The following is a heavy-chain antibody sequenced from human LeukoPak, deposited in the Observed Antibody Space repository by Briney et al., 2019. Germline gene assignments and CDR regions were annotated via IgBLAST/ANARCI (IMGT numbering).Heavy chain of an antibody. CDR1: GFTVSSNY. CDR3: ARDRNCSSTSCYSDAFDI. D-gene: IGHD2-2*01. V-gene: IGHV3-66*02. J-gene: IGHJ3*02. CDR2: IYSGGST. Sequence: GGPLRLSCAASGFTVSSNYMSWVRQAPGKGLEWVSVIYSGGSTYYADSVKGRFTISRDNSKNTLYLQMNSLRAEDTAVYYCARDRNCSSTSCYSDAFDIWGQGTMVTVSS.